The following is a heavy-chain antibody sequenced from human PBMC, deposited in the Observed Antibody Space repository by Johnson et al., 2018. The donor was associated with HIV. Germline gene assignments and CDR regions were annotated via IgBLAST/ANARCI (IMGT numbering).Heavy chain of an antibody. V-gene: IGHV3-30-3*01. Sequence: QVQLVESGGGMVQPGGSLRLSCAASAFTFSIYAMHWVRQAPGKGLEWVALISYDGSNKYYADSVKGRFTISRDNSKNTLYLQMNSLRAEDTAVYYCARDDLGNPFSSYDAFDIWGQGTMVTVSS. CDR2: ISYDGSNK. D-gene: IGHD6-13*01. J-gene: IGHJ3*02. CDR1: AFTFSIYA. CDR3: ARDDLGNPFSSYDAFDI.